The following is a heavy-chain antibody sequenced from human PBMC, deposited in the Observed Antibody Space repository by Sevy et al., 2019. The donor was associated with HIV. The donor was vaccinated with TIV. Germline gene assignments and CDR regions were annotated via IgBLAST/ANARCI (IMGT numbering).Heavy chain of an antibody. CDR3: VKEGEGYNYDSSGSFGL. CDR1: GFNFNTFA. V-gene: IGHV3-23*01. CDR2: ISGSSYST. D-gene: IGHD3-22*01. Sequence: GGSLRLSCAASGFNFNTFAMSWVRQAPGKGLEWVSAISGSSYSTYYANSVKGRFTISRDNSKNTLYLQMNNLRAEDTAVYYCVKEGEGYNYDSSGSFGLWGQGTLVTVSS. J-gene: IGHJ4*02.